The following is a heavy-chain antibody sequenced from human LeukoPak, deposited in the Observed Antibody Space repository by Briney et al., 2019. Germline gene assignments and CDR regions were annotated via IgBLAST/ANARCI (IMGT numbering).Heavy chain of an antibody. V-gene: IGHV1-18*01. J-gene: IGHJ6*02. CDR3: ARSYYGSGTFPTYYGMDV. CDR1: GYTFTSYG. CDR2: TSAYNGNT. D-gene: IGHD3-10*01. Sequence: VASVKVSCKASGYTFTSYGISWVRQAPGQGLEWMGWTSAYNGNTNYAQKLQGRVTMTTDTSTSTAYMELRSLRSDDTAVYYCARSYYGSGTFPTYYGMDVWGQGTTVTVSS.